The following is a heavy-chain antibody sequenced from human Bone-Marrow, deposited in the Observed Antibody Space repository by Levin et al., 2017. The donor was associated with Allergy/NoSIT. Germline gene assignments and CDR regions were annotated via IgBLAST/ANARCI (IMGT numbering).Heavy chain of an antibody. CDR1: GFTFGDSA. J-gene: IGHJ4*02. Sequence: PGGSLRLSCSASGFTFGDSAMTWFRQAPGKGLEWVGFIRTKAYGGTTEYAASVKGRFTISRDDSKNIAYLQMDSLKTDDTSVYYCTRAVYYSDSSGYYKVYFDSWGQGTLVTVSS. CDR3: TRAVYYSDSSGYYKVYFDS. D-gene: IGHD3-22*01. V-gene: IGHV3-49*03. CDR2: IRTKAYGGTT.